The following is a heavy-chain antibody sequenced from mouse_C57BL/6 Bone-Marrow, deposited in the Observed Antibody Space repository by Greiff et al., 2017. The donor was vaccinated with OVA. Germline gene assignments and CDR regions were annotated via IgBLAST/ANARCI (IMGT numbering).Heavy chain of an antibody. CDR1: GYTFTGYW. V-gene: IGHV1-9*01. Sequence: QVQLQQSGAELMKPGASVKLSCKATGYTFTGYWIEWVKQRPGHGLEWIGEILPGSGSTNYNEKFKGKATFTADAYSNTAYMPLSSLTTEDSAIYYCARGGYGSRWWYFDVWGTGTTVTVSS. D-gene: IGHD1-1*01. CDR2: ILPGSGST. CDR3: ARGGYGSRWWYFDV. J-gene: IGHJ1*03.